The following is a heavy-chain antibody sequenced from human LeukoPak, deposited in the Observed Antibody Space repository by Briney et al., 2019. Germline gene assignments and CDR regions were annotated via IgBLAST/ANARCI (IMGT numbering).Heavy chain of an antibody. CDR3: ARDRYYYDSGGGRGLDY. J-gene: IGHJ4*02. Sequence: SETLSLTCTASGVSISSYYWSWIRQPAGKGLEWIGRIHTSGSTNYIPSLKSRVTMSGDTSKNQFSLKLSSVTAADTAVYYCARDRYYYDSGGGRGLDYWGQGTLVTVSS. CDR2: IHTSGST. V-gene: IGHV4-4*07. CDR1: GVSISSYY. D-gene: IGHD3-22*01.